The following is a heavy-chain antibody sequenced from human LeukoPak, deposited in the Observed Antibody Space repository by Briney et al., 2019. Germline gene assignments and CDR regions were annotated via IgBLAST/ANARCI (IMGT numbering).Heavy chain of an antibody. J-gene: IGHJ6*04. V-gene: IGHV3-23*01. CDR2: ISGRGGST. CDR1: GFTFSSYA. CDR3: AKGLWFGELFPVGGVDV. Sequence: GGSLRLSCAASGFTFSSYAMSWVRQAPGEGLERVSAISGRGGSTYYADSVKGRFTISRDNPKNTLSLQMNSLRAEDTAVYYCAKGLWFGELFPVGGVDVWGKGTTVTVSS. D-gene: IGHD3-10*01.